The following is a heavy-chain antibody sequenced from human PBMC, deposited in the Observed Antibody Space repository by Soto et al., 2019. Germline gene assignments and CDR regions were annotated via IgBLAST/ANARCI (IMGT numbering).Heavy chain of an antibody. D-gene: IGHD3-16*01. V-gene: IGHV3-23*01. CDR1: GFTFSTYE. Sequence: GGSLRLSCAASGFTFSTYEMSWVRQAPGKGLEWVSFISASGGTTYYADSVKGRFTISRDSSKNTLFLQMNSLRPEDTAVYSCAKGGHVDFWGQGTLVTVSS. J-gene: IGHJ4*02. CDR3: AKGGHVDF. CDR2: ISASGGTT.